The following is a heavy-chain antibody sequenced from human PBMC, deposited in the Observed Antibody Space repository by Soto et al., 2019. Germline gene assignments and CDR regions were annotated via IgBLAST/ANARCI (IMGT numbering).Heavy chain of an antibody. CDR2: IYSGGST. Sequence: EVQLVETGGGLIQPGGSLRLSCAASGFTVSSNYMSWVRQAPGKGLEWVSVIYSGGSTYYADSVKGRFTISRDNSKNTLYLQMNSLRAEDTAVYYCARESQDSSGYYYVVGAFDIWGQGTMVTVSS. V-gene: IGHV3-53*02. J-gene: IGHJ3*02. D-gene: IGHD3-22*01. CDR1: GFTVSSNY. CDR3: ARESQDSSGYYYVVGAFDI.